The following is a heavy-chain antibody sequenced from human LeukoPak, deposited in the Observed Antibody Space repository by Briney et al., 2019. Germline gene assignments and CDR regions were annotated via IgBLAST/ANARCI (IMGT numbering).Heavy chain of an antibody. D-gene: IGHD3-10*01. CDR1: GFTFSSYD. Sequence: GGSLRLSCGASGFTFSSYDMHWVRQATGKGLEWVSAIGTAGDPYYPGSVKGRFTISRENAKNSLYLQMNSLRAGDTAVYYCARALRVRGVMSGAFDIWGQGTMVTVSS. CDR3: ARALRVRGVMSGAFDI. J-gene: IGHJ3*02. V-gene: IGHV3-13*05. CDR2: IGTAGDP.